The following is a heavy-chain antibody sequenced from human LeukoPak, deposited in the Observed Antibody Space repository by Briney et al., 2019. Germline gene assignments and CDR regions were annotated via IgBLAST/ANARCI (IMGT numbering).Heavy chain of an antibody. CDR2: INHSGST. CDR1: GVSFSGYY. CDR3: ASFFSQTYTITIFGVVNGFDP. J-gene: IGHJ5*02. V-gene: IGHV4-34*01. Sequence: SETLSLTCAGYGVSFSGYYWSWIRQPPGKGLEWIGEINHSGSTNYNPSLKSRVTISVDTSKNQFSLKLSSVTAADTAVYYCASFFSQTYTITIFGVVNGFDPWGQGTLVTVSS. D-gene: IGHD3-3*01.